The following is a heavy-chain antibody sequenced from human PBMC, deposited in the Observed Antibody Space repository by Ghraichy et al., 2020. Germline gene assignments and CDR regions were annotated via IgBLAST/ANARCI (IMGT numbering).Heavy chain of an antibody. CDR3: ARDFLVGNAFDI. Sequence: GESLNISCAASGFTVSSNYMSWVRQAPGKGLEWVSVIYSGGSTYYADSVKGRFTISRDNSKNTLYLQMNSLRAEDTAVYYCARDFLVGNAFDIWGQGTMVTVSS. V-gene: IGHV3-53*01. CDR1: GFTVSSNY. CDR2: IYSGGST. D-gene: IGHD3-3*01. J-gene: IGHJ3*02.